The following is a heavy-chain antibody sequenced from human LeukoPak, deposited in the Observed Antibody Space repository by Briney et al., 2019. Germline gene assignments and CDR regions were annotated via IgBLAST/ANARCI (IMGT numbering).Heavy chain of an antibody. J-gene: IGHJ4*02. D-gene: IGHD1-1*01. CDR3: ARVENDGPNYYFDY. CDR2: IYYSGST. V-gene: IGHV4-61*01. Sequence: PSETLSLTCTVSGGSVSGGSYYWSWIRQPPGKGLEWIGYIYYSGSTNYNPSLKSRVTISVDTSKNQFSLKLSSVTAADTAVYYCARVENDGPNYYFDYWGQGTLVTVSS. CDR1: GGSVSGGSYY.